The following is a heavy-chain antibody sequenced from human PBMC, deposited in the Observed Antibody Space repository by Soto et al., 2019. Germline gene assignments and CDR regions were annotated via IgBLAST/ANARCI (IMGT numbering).Heavy chain of an antibody. CDR2: IKPNSGGT. CDR1: GYTLTGYY. D-gene: IGHD2-15*01. CDR3: ARPRYCSGGRCPWRWFDP. V-gene: IGHV1-2*02. Sequence: GASVKVSFRASGYTLTGYYMPWVRQAPGQGLEWMGWIKPNSGGTNYAQKFQGRVTMTRDTSISTAYMELSRLRSDDTAVYYCARPRYCSGGRCPWRWFDPSGQGTLVTVSS. J-gene: IGHJ5*02.